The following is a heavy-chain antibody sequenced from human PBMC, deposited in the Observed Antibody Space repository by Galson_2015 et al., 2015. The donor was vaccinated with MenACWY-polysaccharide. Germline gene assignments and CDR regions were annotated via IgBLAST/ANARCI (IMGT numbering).Heavy chain of an antibody. J-gene: IGHJ3*01. CDR3: ARNLLEQWYGEVAGAFDV. D-gene: IGHD3-10*01. Sequence: SLRLSCAASGFTFSRHPMHWVRQAPGKGLEWVAAISDDGNNNHYAESVKGRFTISRDNSKNTLFLQMHSLRPDDTAVYYCARNLLEQWYGEVAGAFDVWGQGTLVAVSS. V-gene: IGHV3-30-3*01. CDR2: ISDDGNNN. CDR1: GFTFSRHP.